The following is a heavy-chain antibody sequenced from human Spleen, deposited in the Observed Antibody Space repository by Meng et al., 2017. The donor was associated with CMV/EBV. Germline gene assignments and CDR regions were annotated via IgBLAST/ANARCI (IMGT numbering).Heavy chain of an antibody. CDR2: INSDGSKI. V-gene: IGHV3-74*01. Sequence: GGSLRLSCVASGYTFSLYWIHWVRQAPGKGLVWISRINSDGSKITYADSVRGRFTISRDNAKNTVYVQMNSLRVEDTAVYYCARGLYDTSGNSSFMDVWGQGTTVTVSS. J-gene: IGHJ6*02. CDR1: GYTFSLYW. D-gene: IGHD3-22*01. CDR3: ARGLYDTSGNSSFMDV.